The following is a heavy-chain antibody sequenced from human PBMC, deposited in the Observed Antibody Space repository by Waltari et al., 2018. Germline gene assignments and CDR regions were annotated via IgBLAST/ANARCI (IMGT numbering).Heavy chain of an antibody. Sequence: QVQLQESGPGLVTPSETLSLPCTVPGGSISSYYCSWIRQPPGKGLEWIGNIYYSGITNYKPSLKSRITISLDTSKNQFSLKLTSVTAADTAVYYCARDGADSGVDYWGQGTLVTVSS. CDR1: GGSISSYY. V-gene: IGHV4-59*01. J-gene: IGHJ4*02. CDR2: IYYSGIT. D-gene: IGHD2-21*01. CDR3: ARDGADSGVDY.